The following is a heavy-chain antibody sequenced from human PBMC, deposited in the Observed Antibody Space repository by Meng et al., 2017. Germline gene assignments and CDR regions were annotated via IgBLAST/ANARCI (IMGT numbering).Heavy chain of an antibody. J-gene: IGHJ3*02. D-gene: IGHD6-19*01. CDR2: ISSSGSTI. Sequence: GESLKISCAASGFTFSSYGMNWVRQAPGKGLEWVSYISSSGSTIYYADSVKGRFTISRDNAKNSLYLQMNSLRAEDTAVYYCARQYSSGWYFLVMGAAFDIWGQGTMVTVSS. V-gene: IGHV3-48*03. CDR3: ARQYSSGWYFLVMGAAFDI. CDR1: GFTFSSYG.